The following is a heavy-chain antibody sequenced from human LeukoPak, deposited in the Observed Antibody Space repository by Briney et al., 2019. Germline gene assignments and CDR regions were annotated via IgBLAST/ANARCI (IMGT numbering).Heavy chain of an antibody. Sequence: PGGSLRLSCAASGFTASNNYMNWVRQAPGKGLEWVSVIYSGGRIYYADSVKGRFTISRDNSKNTLYLQMNSLRAEDTAVYYCGGYSPYLDYWGQGTLVTVSS. CDR1: GFTASNNY. V-gene: IGHV3-66*01. D-gene: IGHD3-22*01. J-gene: IGHJ4*02. CDR2: IYSGGRI. CDR3: GGYSPYLDY.